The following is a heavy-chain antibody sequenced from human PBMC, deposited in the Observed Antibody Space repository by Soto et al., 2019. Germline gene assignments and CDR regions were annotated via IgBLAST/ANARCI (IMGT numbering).Heavy chain of an antibody. Sequence: KSSETLSLTCAFYCGSFIGYYWSWIRQPPGKGLEWIGEINHSGSTNYNPSLKSRVTISVDTSKNQFSLKLSSVTAADTAVYYCARMGFGGWFGELFPWYYYYGMDVWGQGTTVTVSS. CDR2: INHSGST. CDR1: CGSFIGYY. J-gene: IGHJ6*02. V-gene: IGHV4-34*01. D-gene: IGHD3-10*01. CDR3: ARMGFGGWFGELFPWYYYYGMDV.